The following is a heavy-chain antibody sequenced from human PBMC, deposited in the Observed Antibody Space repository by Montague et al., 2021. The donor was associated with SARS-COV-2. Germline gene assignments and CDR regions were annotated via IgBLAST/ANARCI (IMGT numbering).Heavy chain of an antibody. V-gene: IGHV4-4*07. Sequence: SETLSLTCSISGVSITSYYFCWVRQPSGKGLEWIGHIYASGSTNXSPSLKSRVRLSIDNPKNQFSLKLESLTAADTAVYYCVRDGGNWYYFDYWGQGALVTVSS. D-gene: IGHD3-16*01. CDR2: IYASGST. CDR3: VRDGGNWYYFDY. J-gene: IGHJ4*02. CDR1: GVSITSYY.